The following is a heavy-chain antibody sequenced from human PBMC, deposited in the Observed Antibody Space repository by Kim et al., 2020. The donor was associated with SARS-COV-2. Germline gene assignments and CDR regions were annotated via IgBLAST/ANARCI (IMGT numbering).Heavy chain of an antibody. Sequence: GGSLRLSCAASGFTFSSYAMHWVRQAPGKGLEWVAVISYDGSNKYYADSVKGRFTISRDNSKNTLYLQMNSLRAEDTAVYYCARSPRVAVPGGYWGQGTLVTVSS. CDR3: ARSPRVAVPGGY. J-gene: IGHJ4*02. CDR1: GFTFSSYA. CDR2: ISYDGSNK. D-gene: IGHD6-19*01. V-gene: IGHV3-30*04.